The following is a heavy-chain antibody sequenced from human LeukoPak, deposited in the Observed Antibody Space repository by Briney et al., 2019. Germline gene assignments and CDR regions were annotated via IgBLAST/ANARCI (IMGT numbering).Heavy chain of an antibody. CDR1: GFTFSSYA. D-gene: IGHD3-3*01. J-gene: IGHJ6*02. CDR3: ARVLRFLEWFYYYGMDV. Sequence: GGSLRLSCAASGFTFSSYAMHWVRQAPGKGLEWVAVISYDGSNKYYADSVKGRFTISRDNSKNTLYLQMNSLRAEDTAVYYCARVLRFLEWFYYYGMDVWDQGTTVTVSS. V-gene: IGHV3-30-3*01. CDR2: ISYDGSNK.